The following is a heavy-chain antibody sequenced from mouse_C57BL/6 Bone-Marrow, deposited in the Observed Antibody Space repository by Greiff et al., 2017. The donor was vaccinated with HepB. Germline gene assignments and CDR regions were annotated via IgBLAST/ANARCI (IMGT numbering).Heavy chain of an antibody. V-gene: IGHV1-50*01. CDR1: GYTFTSYW. J-gene: IGHJ2*01. CDR3: ARGSGYVGD. Sequence: QVQLQQPGAELVKPGASVKLSCKASGYTFTSYWMQWVKQRPGQGLEWIGEIDPSDSYTNYNQKFKGKATWTVDTSSSTAYMQLSSLTSEDSAVYYCARGSGYVGDWGQGTTLTVAS. D-gene: IGHD3-2*02. CDR2: IDPSDSYT.